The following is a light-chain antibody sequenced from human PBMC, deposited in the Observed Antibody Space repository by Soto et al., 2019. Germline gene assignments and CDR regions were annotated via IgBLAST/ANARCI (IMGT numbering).Light chain of an antibody. CDR3: QKYNSAPLT. J-gene: IGKJ4*01. Sequence: DVQMTQSPSSLSAFVGDRVTITCRASQGIAPYLAWFQQKPGKVPKLLIYATSTLQSGVPSRFSGSGSCTDFTLTISSLQPEDVATYYCQKYNSAPLTFGGGTKVEIK. V-gene: IGKV1-27*01. CDR2: ATS. CDR1: QGIAPY.